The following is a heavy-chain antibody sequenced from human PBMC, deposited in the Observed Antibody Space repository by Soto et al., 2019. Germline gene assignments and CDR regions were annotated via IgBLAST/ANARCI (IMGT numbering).Heavy chain of an antibody. CDR1: GFTFTTYG. J-gene: IGHJ4*02. Sequence: QVQLVESGGGMVQPGRSLRLSCAASGFTFTTYGMHWVRQAPGKGLEWVALISYDGKNKYYADSVKGRFTISRDNSKNTLFLQKNSLRAEDTAVYYCAKDSLRGEVPAALNFDYWGQGTLVTVSS. CDR2: ISYDGKNK. D-gene: IGHD2-2*01. CDR3: AKDSLRGEVPAALNFDY. V-gene: IGHV3-30*18.